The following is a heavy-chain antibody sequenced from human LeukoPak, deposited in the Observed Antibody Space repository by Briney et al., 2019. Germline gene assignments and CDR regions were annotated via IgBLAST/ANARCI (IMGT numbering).Heavy chain of an antibody. CDR1: GGTFSSYA. CDR2: IIPIFGTA. CDR3: ARGAGYSSSWGPYDY. V-gene: IGHV1-69*06. Sequence: ASVKVSCKASGGTFSSYAISWVRQAPGQGLEWMGGIIPIFGTANYAQKFQGRVTITADKSTSTAYMELSSLRSEDTAVYYCARGAGYSSSWGPYDYWGQGTLVTVSS. J-gene: IGHJ4*02. D-gene: IGHD6-6*01.